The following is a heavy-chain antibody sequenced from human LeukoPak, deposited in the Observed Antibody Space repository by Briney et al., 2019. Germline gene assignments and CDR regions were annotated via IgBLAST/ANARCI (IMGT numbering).Heavy chain of an antibody. CDR1: GFTVSSYY. CDR2: IYSGGST. CDR3: ARDRGCGDCYPPANDAFDI. J-gene: IGHJ3*02. V-gene: IGHV3-66*01. Sequence: GGSLRLSCAASGFTVSSYYMSWVRQAPGKGLEWVPVIYSGGSTYYADSVKGRFTISRDNSKSTLYLQMNSLRAEDTAVYYCARDRGCGDCYPPANDAFDIWGQGTMVTVSS. D-gene: IGHD2-21*02.